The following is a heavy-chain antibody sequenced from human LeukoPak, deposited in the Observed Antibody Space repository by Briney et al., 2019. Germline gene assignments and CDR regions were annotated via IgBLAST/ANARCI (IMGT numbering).Heavy chain of an antibody. Sequence: SETLSLTCTVSGGSISSSSYYWGWIRQPPGKGLEWIGSIYYSGSTYYNPSLKSRVTISVDTSKNQFSLKLSSVTAADTAVYYCARGLQTSSWYFDCWGQGTLVTVSS. CDR2: IYYSGST. CDR1: GGSISSSSYY. D-gene: IGHD6-13*01. J-gene: IGHJ4*02. CDR3: ARGLQTSSWYFDC. V-gene: IGHV4-39*07.